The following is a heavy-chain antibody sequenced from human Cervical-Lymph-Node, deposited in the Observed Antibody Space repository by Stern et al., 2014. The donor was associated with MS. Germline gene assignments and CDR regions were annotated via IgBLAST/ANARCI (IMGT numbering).Heavy chain of an antibody. Sequence: QITLKESGPALVKPTQTLTLTCTFSGFSLSTSGLGVGWIRQPLGEALEWLAYIYWDDQKRDSPSLKSRLTITKDTSKNQVVLTLTNVDPVDTATYYCAHRTAGPFDYWGQGTLVTVSS. CDR1: GFSLSTSGLG. CDR3: AHRTAGPFDY. CDR2: IYWDDQK. V-gene: IGHV2-5*02. J-gene: IGHJ4*02.